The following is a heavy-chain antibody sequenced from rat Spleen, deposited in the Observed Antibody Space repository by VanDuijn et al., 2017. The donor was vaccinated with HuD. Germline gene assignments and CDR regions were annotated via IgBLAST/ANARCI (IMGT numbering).Heavy chain of an antibody. V-gene: IGHV5-29*01. CDR2: ISYDGETT. CDR1: GFTFSNYG. J-gene: IGHJ4*01. CDR3: TRGYVMDA. Sequence: EVQLVESGGGLVQPGRSMSLSCATSGFTFSNYGMAWVRQAPTKGLEWVAYISYDGETTYYRDSVKGRFTISRDNAKSSLYLQMDSLRSEDTATYYCTRGYVMDAWGQGASVTVSS.